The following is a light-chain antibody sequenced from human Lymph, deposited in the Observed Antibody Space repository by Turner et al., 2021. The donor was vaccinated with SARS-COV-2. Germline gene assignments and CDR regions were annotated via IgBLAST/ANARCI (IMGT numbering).Light chain of an antibody. CDR2: SGS. CDR3: QHHSEYPYT. V-gene: IGKV1-27*01. CDR1: KNISKF. Sequence: QITQSPSYLAASPGETITINCRTNKNISKFLAWYQAKPGKTNKLLIYSGSTLQSGIPSRFSGSGSGTDFTLTISSLEPEDFVMYYCQHHSEYPYTFGGGTKLEIK. J-gene: IGKJ4*02.